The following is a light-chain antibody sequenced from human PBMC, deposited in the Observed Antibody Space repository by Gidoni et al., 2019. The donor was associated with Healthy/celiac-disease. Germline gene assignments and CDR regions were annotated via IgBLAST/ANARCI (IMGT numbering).Light chain of an antibody. CDR1: QSVSSSY. CDR3: QQYGSSPWT. J-gene: IGKJ1*01. Sequence: IVLTQSPGTLSLSPGERATLSCRASQSVSSSYLAWYQQKPGQAPQLLIYGASSRATGIPDRFSGSGSGTDFTLKISRLEPEDFAVYYCQQYGSSPWTFGQGTKVEIK. V-gene: IGKV3-20*01. CDR2: GAS.